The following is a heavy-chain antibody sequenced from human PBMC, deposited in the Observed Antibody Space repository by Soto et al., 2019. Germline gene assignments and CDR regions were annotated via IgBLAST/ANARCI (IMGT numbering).Heavy chain of an antibody. D-gene: IGHD5-12*01. CDR2: ISSSGFTI. CDR1: GFTFSSYS. Sequence: GESLKISCVSSGFTFSSYSMVLVRQATGKGLEWVSYISSSGFTIYYADSVKGRFTISRDNAKNSLYLQMNSLRAEDTAVYYYARDLAEMATNTFDFGGQGPVVTVSS. J-gene: IGHJ4*02. V-gene: IGHV3-48*04. CDR3: ARDLAEMATNTFDF.